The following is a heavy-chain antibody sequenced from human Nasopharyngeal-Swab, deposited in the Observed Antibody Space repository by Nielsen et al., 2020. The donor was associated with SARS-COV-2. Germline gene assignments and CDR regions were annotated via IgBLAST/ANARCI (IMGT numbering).Heavy chain of an antibody. J-gene: IGHJ6*02. Sequence: GGSLRLSCAASGLTFDDFAMHWVRQGPGKGLEWVSVISGDNENTYYADSVRGRFTISRDNSKNTLNLQMNNLRAEDTAIYYCAKDRDSGDESEEYYHYYGMDVWGQGAPVTVSS. D-gene: IGHD6-25*01. CDR3: AKDRDSGDESEEYYHYYGMDV. CDR2: ISGDNENT. V-gene: IGHV3-23*01. CDR1: GLTFDDFA.